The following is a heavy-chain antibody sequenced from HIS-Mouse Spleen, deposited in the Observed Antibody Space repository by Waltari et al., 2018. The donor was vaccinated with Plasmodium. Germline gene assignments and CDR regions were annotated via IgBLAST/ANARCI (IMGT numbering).Heavy chain of an antibody. D-gene: IGHD3-16*01. Sequence: QVQLVESGGGVVQPGRSLRLSCAASGFTFSSYGMHWVRQAPGKGLEWVAVISYDGRNKYYADSVKGRFTISRDNSKNTLYLKMNSLRAEDTAVYYCAKAQGVINFDYWGQGTLVTVSS. J-gene: IGHJ4*02. CDR2: ISYDGRNK. CDR1: GFTFSSYG. V-gene: IGHV3-30*18. CDR3: AKAQGVINFDY.